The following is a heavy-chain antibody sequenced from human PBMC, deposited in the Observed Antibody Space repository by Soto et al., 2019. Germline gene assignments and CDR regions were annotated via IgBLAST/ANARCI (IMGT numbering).Heavy chain of an antibody. CDR3: ARTTVTTFRGIPYYFAY. V-gene: IGHV4-30-4*01. Sequence: PSETLSLTCAVSGGSISSGDYYWSWIRQPPGKGLEWIGYIYYSGSTYYNPSLKSRVTISVDTSKNQFSLKLSSVTAADTAVYYCARTTVTTFRGIPYYFAYWGQGTLVTVSS. CDR2: IYYSGST. D-gene: IGHD4-17*01. CDR1: GGSISSGDYY. J-gene: IGHJ4*02.